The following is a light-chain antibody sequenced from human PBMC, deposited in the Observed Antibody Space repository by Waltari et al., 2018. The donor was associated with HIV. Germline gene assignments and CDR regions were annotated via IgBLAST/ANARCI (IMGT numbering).Light chain of an antibody. J-gene: IGLJ2*01. Sequence: QPALTQPASASGSPGQPITIACTGTSRDLGGYNYVPWYQQHPGKAPKLMIYEVSTRPSGVSNRFSSSKSGNTASLTISGLQAEDEADYYCSSYTSSSTVIFGGGTKLAVL. CDR3: SSYTSSSTVI. CDR2: EVS. CDR1: SRDLGGYNY. V-gene: IGLV2-14*01.